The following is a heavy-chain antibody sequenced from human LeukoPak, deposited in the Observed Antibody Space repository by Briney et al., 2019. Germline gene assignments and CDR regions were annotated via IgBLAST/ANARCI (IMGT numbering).Heavy chain of an antibody. CDR3: ARNYGDYVRYYYMDV. Sequence: GGSLRLTCAASGFTFSRYWMSWVRQAPGKGLEWVANIKQDGSGKYYVDSVKGRFTISRDNAKNSLYLQMNSLRAEDTAVYYCARNYGDYVRYYYMDVWGKGTTVTVSS. D-gene: IGHD4-17*01. J-gene: IGHJ6*03. V-gene: IGHV3-7*01. CDR1: GFTFSRYW. CDR2: IKQDGSGK.